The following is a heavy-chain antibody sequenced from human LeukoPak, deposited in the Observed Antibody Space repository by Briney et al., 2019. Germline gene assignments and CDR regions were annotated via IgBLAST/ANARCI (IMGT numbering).Heavy chain of an antibody. V-gene: IGHV1-58*02. J-gene: IGHJ3*02. Sequence: SVKVSCKASGFTFTSSAMQWVRQARGQRLEWIGWIVVGSGNTNYAQKFQERVTITRDMSTSTAYMELSSLRSEDTAVYYCAAAVDGSGAFDIWGQGTMVTVSS. CDR3: AAAVDGSGAFDI. D-gene: IGHD3-10*01. CDR2: IVVGSGNT. CDR1: GFTFTSSA.